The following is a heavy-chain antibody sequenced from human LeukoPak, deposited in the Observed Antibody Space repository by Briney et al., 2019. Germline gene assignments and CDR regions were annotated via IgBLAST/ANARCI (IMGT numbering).Heavy chain of an antibody. V-gene: IGHV3-64*01. CDR3: ARVDDFTYDF. CDR2: ITNDGGTT. D-gene: IGHD2-2*03. Sequence: GGSLRLSCAASGFTFGSYAMHWVHQAPGKGLEYVSAITNDGGTTFYANSVKGRFTISRDNSKNTLFLQMGSLRPEDMAVYYCARVDDFTYDFWGQGTLVTVSS. J-gene: IGHJ4*02. CDR1: GFTFGSYA.